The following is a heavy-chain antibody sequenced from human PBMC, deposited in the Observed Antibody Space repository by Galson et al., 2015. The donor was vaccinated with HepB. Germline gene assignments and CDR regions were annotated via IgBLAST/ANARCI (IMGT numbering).Heavy chain of an antibody. V-gene: IGHV3-48*01. Sequence: SLRLSCAASGFTFSSYTMNWVRQAPGKGLEWLSYISTDSSTIYYANSVKGRFTISRDNSKNTVYLQMGSLRAEDMAVYYCARDRSGSGWYRGAFDIWGQGTVVTVSS. D-gene: IGHD6-19*01. CDR1: GFTFSSYT. CDR2: ISTDSSTI. CDR3: ARDRSGSGWYRGAFDI. J-gene: IGHJ3*02.